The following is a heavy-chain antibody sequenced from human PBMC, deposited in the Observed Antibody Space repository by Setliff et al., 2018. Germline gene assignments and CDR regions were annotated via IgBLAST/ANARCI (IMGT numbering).Heavy chain of an antibody. CDR2: ISSTITST. J-gene: IGHJ6*02. V-gene: IGHV3-23*01. CDR1: GFTFSSSA. D-gene: IGHD3-9*01. CDR3: AKHGAYNDFLTGYNFYYDMDV. Sequence: SCAAPGFTFSSSAMAWVRQAPGKGLEWVSAISSTITSTYYADSVKGRFTISRDNSKNTLYLQMNSLRAEDTAVYYCAKHGAYNDFLTGYNFYYDMDVWGQGTTVTVSS.